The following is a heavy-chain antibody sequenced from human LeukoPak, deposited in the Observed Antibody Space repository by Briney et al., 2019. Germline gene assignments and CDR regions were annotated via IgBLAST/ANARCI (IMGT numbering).Heavy chain of an antibody. CDR1: GFTFDDYA. D-gene: IGHD3/OR15-3a*01. CDR2: ISWNSGSI. V-gene: IGHV3-9*01. CDR3: AKDMDENYYYYGMDV. Sequence: SLSLSCAASGFTFDDYAMHWVRQAPGKGLEWVSGISWNSGSIGYADSVKGRFTISRDNAKNSLYLQMNSLRAEDTALYYCAKDMDENYYYYGMDVWGQGATVTVSS. J-gene: IGHJ6*02.